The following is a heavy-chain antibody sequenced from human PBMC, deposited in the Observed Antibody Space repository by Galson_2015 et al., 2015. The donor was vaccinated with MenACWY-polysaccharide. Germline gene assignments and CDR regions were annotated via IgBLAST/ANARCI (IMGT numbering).Heavy chain of an antibody. D-gene: IGHD6-6*01. Sequence: SLRLSCAASGFTFSSYAMTWVRQAPGKGLEWVSAISGGGTSTYYTDSVKGRFTISRDNSKNTLFLQMNSLRAEDTAVYYCAINGLAYGSSSCYHYAMDVWGQGTTVTVSS. CDR2: ISGGGTST. V-gene: IGHV3-23*01. CDR1: GFTFSSYA. CDR3: AINGLAYGSSSCYHYAMDV. J-gene: IGHJ6*02.